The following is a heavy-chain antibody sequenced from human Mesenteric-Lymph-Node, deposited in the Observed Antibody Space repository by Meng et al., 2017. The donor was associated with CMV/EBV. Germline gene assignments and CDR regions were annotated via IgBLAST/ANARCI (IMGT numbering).Heavy chain of an antibody. CDR2: ISSSGNIM. CDR1: GFTFSSYS. CDR3: ACRDL. V-gene: IGHV3-48*04. J-gene: IGHJ2*01. Sequence: LSLTCAASGFTFSSYSMNWVRQAPGKGLEWISYISSSGNIMYYADSVKGRFTISRDNAKNSLYLQMNSLRAEDTAVFYCACRDLWGRGTLVTVSS.